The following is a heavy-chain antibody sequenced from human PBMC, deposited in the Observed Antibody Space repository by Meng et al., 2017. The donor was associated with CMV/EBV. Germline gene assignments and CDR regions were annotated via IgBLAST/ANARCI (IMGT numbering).Heavy chain of an antibody. CDR1: GGSISSYY. CDR3: ARHGDTAMVVGIDY. J-gene: IGHJ4*02. CDR2: IYTSGST. D-gene: IGHD5-18*01. Sequence: QVQLQESGPGLVKPSETLSLTFTVSGGSISSYYWSWIRQPAGKGLEWIGRIYTSGSTNYNPSLKSRVTMSVDTSKNQFSLKLSSVTAADTAVYYCARHGDTAMVVGIDYWGQGTLVTVSS. V-gene: IGHV4-4*07.